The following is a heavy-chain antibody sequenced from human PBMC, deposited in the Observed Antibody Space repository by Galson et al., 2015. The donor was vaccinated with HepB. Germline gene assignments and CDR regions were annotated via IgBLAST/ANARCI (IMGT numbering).Heavy chain of an antibody. V-gene: IGHV3-53*01. D-gene: IGHD1-26*01. CDR2: IYSGGST. Sequence: SLRLSCAASGFTVSSNYMSWVRQAPGKGLEWVSVIYSGGSTYYADSVKGRFTISRDNSKNTLYLQMNSLRAEDTAVYYCAREIVGATGNWFDPWGQGTLVTVSS. CDR3: AREIVGATGNWFDP. J-gene: IGHJ5*02. CDR1: GFTVSSNY.